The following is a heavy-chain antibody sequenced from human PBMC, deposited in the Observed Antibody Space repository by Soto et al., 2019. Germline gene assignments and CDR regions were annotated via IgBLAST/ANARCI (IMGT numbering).Heavy chain of an antibody. V-gene: IGHV3-23*01. CDR1: GFTFSSYA. Sequence: GGSLRLSCAASGFTFSSYAMGWVRQGPGKGLEWVAVVSIGGSTHYADSVRGRFTISRGNSKNTLSPQMNSLTAEDTAVYFCAKRRGAGGHFDYWGQGALVTVSS. J-gene: IGHJ4*02. CDR3: AKRRGAGGHFDY. CDR2: VSIGGST. D-gene: IGHD2-15*01.